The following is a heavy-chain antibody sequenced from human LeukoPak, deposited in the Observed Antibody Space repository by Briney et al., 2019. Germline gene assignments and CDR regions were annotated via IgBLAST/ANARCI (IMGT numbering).Heavy chain of an antibody. Sequence: GASVKVSCKASGYTFTSYGISWVRQAPGQGLEWMGWISAYNGNTKYSQEFQGRLTITRDTFASTVYMDLSSLRSEDMAVYYCTLYNYWGQGTLVTVSS. CDR3: TLYNY. CDR2: ISAYNGNT. J-gene: IGHJ4*02. CDR1: GYTFTSYG. V-gene: IGHV1-18*03. D-gene: IGHD2-2*02.